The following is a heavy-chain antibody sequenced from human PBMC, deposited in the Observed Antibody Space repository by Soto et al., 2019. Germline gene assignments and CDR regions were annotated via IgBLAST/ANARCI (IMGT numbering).Heavy chain of an antibody. D-gene: IGHD6-6*01. J-gene: IGHJ4*02. Sequence: ASVKVSCKASGYTFTGYYMHWVRQAPGQGLEWMGWINPNSGGTNYAQKFQGWVTMTRDTSISTAYMELSRLRSDDTAVYYCARDNGVGIAARNPFDYWGQGTLVTVSS. CDR1: GYTFTGYY. CDR2: INPNSGGT. CDR3: ARDNGVGIAARNPFDY. V-gene: IGHV1-2*04.